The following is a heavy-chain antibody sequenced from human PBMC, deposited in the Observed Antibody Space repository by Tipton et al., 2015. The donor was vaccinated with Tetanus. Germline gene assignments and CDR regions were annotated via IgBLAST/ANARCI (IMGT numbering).Heavy chain of an antibody. V-gene: IGHV4-39*01. Sequence: TLSLTCTVSSGSIDSYYWGWIRQPPGKGLEWIGSIYYSGSSYYNPTLKSRVTISVDTSKNQFSLKLDSVTAADAAVYYCARPGVGGYTGYYFDFWGQGTVVTVSS. J-gene: IGHJ4*02. D-gene: IGHD5-12*01. CDR3: ARPGVGGYTGYYFDF. CDR2: IYYSGSS. CDR1: SGSIDSYY.